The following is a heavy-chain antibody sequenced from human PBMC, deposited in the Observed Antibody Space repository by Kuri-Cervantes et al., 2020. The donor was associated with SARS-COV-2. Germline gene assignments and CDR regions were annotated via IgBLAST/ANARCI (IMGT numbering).Heavy chain of an antibody. D-gene: IGHD2-2*02. J-gene: IGHJ4*02. CDR2: ISSSSSYI. CDR3: ARVPNVVPAAIGGGY. Sequence: GGSLRLSCAASGFTFSSYGMHWVRQAPGKGLEWVSSISSSSSYIYYADSVKGRFTNSRDNAKNSLYLQMNSLRAEDTAVYYCARVPNVVPAAIGGGYWGQGTLVTVSS. V-gene: IGHV3-21*01. CDR1: GFTFSSYG.